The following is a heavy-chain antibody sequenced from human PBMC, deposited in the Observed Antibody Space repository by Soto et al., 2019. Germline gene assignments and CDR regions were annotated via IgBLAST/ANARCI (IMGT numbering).Heavy chain of an antibody. CDR3: ARDLSQGYCSGGSCKKYFDY. Sequence: PGGSLRLSCAASGFTFSSYWMHWVRQAPGKGLVWVSRINSDGSSTSYADSVKGRFTISRDNAKNTLYLQMNSLRAEDTAVYYCARDLSQGYCSGGSCKKYFDYWGQGTLVTVSS. J-gene: IGHJ4*02. CDR1: GFTFSSYW. D-gene: IGHD2-15*01. V-gene: IGHV3-74*01. CDR2: INSDGSST.